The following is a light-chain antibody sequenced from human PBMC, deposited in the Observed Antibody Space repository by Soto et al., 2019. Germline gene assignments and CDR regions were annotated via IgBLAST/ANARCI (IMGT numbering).Light chain of an antibody. Sequence: EIVMTQSPATLSVSPGERATLSCRASQSVSGNLAWYQQKPGQAPSLLIYGASTRATGIPARFSASGSGTEFTLTISSLQSEDFALYYCQHYINWPLTFGPGTKVDI. V-gene: IGKV3-15*01. J-gene: IGKJ3*01. CDR1: QSVSGN. CDR2: GAS. CDR3: QHYINWPLT.